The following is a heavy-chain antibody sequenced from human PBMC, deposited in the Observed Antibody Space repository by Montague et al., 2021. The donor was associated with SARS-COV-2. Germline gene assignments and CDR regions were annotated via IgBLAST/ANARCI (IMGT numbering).Heavy chain of an antibody. CDR2: STGTTSGHKX. CDR1: GFTFGTYG. Sequence: SLRLSCADSGFTFGTYGMSWVRQAPGKGLEWVSGSTGTTSGHKXXXAXXXRGXFTISRDNSKNTVDLQMNRLRAEDTAVYFCAKDLWGNYGSGSSFQSWGQGTLVTVSS. CDR3: AKDLWGNYGSGSSFQS. V-gene: IGHV3-23*01. J-gene: IGHJ4*02. D-gene: IGHD3-10*01.